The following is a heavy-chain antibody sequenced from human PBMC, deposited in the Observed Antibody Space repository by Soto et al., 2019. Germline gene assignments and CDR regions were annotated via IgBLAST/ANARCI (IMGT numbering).Heavy chain of an antibody. CDR1: GFTFSSYS. CDR2: ISSSSSYI. J-gene: IGHJ4*02. Sequence: PGGSLRLSCAASGFTFSSYSMNWVRQAPGKGLEWVSSISSSSSYIHYADSVKGRFTISRDNAKKSLYLQMNSLRAEDTAVYYCARGPGSSGWYVDYWGQGALVTVSS. V-gene: IGHV3-21*01. D-gene: IGHD6-19*01. CDR3: ARGPGSSGWYVDY.